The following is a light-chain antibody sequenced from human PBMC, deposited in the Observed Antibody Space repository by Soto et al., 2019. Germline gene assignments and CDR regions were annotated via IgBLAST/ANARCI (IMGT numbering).Light chain of an antibody. Sequence: EVVLTQSPATLSLSPGERATLSCRASESIGNYLAWYQQKLGQAPKLLIYDASHRAIGIPGRFSGDGSGTDLTLTISSLEPEDFAVYYGRCRSDWPPRLTFGGGTKVEIK. CDR2: DAS. CDR3: RCRSDWPPRLT. V-gene: IGKV3-11*01. CDR1: ESIGNY. J-gene: IGKJ4*01.